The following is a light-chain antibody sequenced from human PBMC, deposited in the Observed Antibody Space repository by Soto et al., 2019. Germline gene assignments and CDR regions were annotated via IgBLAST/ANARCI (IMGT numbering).Light chain of an antibody. V-gene: IGKV1-39*01. J-gene: IGKJ1*01. Sequence: DIQMTQSPSSLSASVGDRVTITCRASQSISSYLNWFQQKPWKAPKLLIYAASSLHTGVPSRFSGSGSGTDFALTISSLQPEDFATYYCQQSYITPLTFGQGTKVDIK. CDR2: AAS. CDR3: QQSYITPLT. CDR1: QSISSY.